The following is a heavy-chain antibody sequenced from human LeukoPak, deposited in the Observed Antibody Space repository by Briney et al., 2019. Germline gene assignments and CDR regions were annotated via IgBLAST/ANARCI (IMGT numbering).Heavy chain of an antibody. D-gene: IGHD1-26*01. V-gene: IGHV3-23*01. Sequence: GSLRLSCAASGLTFSSYAMSWVRQAPGKGLEWVSIITSGGSTYYADSVKGRFTISRDNSKNTLYLQMNSLRAEDTAVYYCAKDKKWDYYFDYWGQGTLVTVSS. CDR2: ITSGGST. CDR1: GLTFSSYA. CDR3: AKDKKWDYYFDY. J-gene: IGHJ4*02.